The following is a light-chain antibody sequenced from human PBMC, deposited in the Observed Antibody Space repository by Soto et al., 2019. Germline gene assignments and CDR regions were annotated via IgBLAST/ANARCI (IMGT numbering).Light chain of an antibody. V-gene: IGLV2-11*01. CDR1: SSDVGGYNY. Sequence: QSALTQPRSASASPGQSVTISCTGTSSDVGGYNYVSWYQQHPGKAPKLTIYDVNKRPSGVPDRFSGSKSGNTASLTFSGHQADDEADYCCCSDAGSTVVFGGGTKLTVL. J-gene: IGLJ2*01. CDR2: DVN. CDR3: CSDAGSTVV.